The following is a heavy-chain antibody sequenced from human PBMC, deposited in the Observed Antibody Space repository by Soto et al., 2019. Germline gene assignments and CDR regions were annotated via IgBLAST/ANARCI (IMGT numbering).Heavy chain of an antibody. J-gene: IGHJ4*02. D-gene: IGHD3-22*01. CDR2: ISGRGVST. CDR3: AKSIGYDSSGYLVY. V-gene: IGHV3-23*01. Sequence: GGSLRLSCAASGSTFSSYAMSWVRQAPGKGLEWVSAISGRGVSTHYADSVKGRFTISRDNSKNTLYLQMNSLRAEDTAVYYCAKSIGYDSSGYLVYWGQGTLVTVSS. CDR1: GSTFSSYA.